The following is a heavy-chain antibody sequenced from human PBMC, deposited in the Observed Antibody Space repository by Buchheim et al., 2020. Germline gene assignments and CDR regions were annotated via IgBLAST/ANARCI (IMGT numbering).Heavy chain of an antibody. D-gene: IGHD3-16*01. J-gene: IGHJ6*02. CDR2: INHSGST. CDR1: GGSFSGYY. CDR3: ARGLGYYDYVWGSNYGMDV. Sequence: QVQLQQWGAGLLKPSETLSPTCAVYGGSFSGYYWSWIRQPPGKGLEWIGEINHSGSTNYNPSLKSRVTISVDTSKNQFSLQLSSVTAADTAVYYCARGLGYYDYVWGSNYGMDVWGQGT. V-gene: IGHV4-34*01.